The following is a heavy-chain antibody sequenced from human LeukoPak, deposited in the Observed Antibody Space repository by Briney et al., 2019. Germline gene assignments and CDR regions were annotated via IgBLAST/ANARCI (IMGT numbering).Heavy chain of an antibody. CDR1: GGSISSGGYY. J-gene: IGHJ3*02. Sequence: SETLSLTCTVSGGSISSGGYYWSWIRQLPGKGLEWIGYVYYSGSTYYNPSLKSRVTISVDTSKNQFSLKLSSVTAADTTVYYCARDDSSGWYHAFDIWGQGTMVTVSS. CDR2: VYYSGST. V-gene: IGHV4-31*03. CDR3: ARDDSSGWYHAFDI. D-gene: IGHD6-19*01.